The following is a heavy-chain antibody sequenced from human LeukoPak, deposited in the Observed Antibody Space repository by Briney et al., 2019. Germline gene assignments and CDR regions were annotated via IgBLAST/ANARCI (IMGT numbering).Heavy chain of an antibody. J-gene: IGHJ3*02. V-gene: IGHV1-69*06. D-gene: IGHD2-15*01. Sequence: GASAKVSCKASGGTFSSYAISWVRQAPGQGLEWMGGIIPIFGTANYAQKFQGRVTITADKSTSTAYMELSSLRSEDTAVYYCATVVGCSGGSCYLPAYAFDIWGQGTMVTVSS. CDR2: IIPIFGTA. CDR1: GGTFSSYA. CDR3: ATVVGCSGGSCYLPAYAFDI.